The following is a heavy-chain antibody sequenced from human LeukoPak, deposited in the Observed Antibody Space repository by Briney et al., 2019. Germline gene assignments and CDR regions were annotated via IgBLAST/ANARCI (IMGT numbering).Heavy chain of an antibody. Sequence: SETLSLTCTVSGGSISGYYWSWIRQPPGKGLEWIGYIYYIGSTNYNPSLKSRVTMSVDTSKNQFSLNLSSVTAADTAVYYCARLVALSTSWYGLDYWAREPWSPSPQ. CDR1: GGSISGYY. J-gene: IGHJ4*02. CDR3: ARLVALSTSWYGLDY. D-gene: IGHD6-13*01. CDR2: IYYIGST. V-gene: IGHV4-59*08.